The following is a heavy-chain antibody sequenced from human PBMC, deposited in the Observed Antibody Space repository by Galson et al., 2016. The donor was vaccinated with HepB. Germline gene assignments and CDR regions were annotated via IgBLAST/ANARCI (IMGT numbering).Heavy chain of an antibody. J-gene: IGHJ5*02. Sequence: SETLSLTCAVYGGSFNNYYWSWIRQSPGKGLEWIGEINHNGRTNYNPSLKRRVTMSVDTSKKQFSLKVRSVTAADTAVYYCARGRLQNWFDPWGQGTLVTVSS. CDR3: ARGRLQNWFDP. D-gene: IGHD6-25*01. CDR2: INHNGRT. V-gene: IGHV4-34*01. CDR1: GGSFNNYY.